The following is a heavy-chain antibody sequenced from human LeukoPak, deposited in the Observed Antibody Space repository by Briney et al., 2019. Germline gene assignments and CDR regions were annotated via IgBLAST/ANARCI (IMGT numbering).Heavy chain of an antibody. CDR3: ARIVGGAPDY. D-gene: IGHD1-26*01. V-gene: IGHV6-1*01. CDR1: GDSFSSNSAA. Sequence: SQTLSLTRAIYGDSFSSNSAAWNWIRQSPSRGLEWLGRTYYRSKWPYNYAISVKRRISISPDTSKNQFSLQLNSVTPEDTAVYYCARIVGGAPDYWGQGTLVTVSS. J-gene: IGHJ4*02. CDR2: TYYRSKWPY.